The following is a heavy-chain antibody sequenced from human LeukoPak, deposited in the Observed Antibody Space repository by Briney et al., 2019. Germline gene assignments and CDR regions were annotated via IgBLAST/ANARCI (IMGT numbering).Heavy chain of an antibody. J-gene: IGHJ6*03. CDR2: IYPGDSDT. Sequence: GESLKISCKGSGYSFTSYWIGWVRQMPGKGLEWMGIIYPGDSDTRYSPSFQGQVTISADKSISTAYLQWSSLKASDTAMYYCARQADTIFGVVSDYYYYMDVWGKGTTVTVSS. V-gene: IGHV5-51*01. D-gene: IGHD3-3*01. CDR1: GYSFTSYW. CDR3: ARQADTIFGVVSDYYYYMDV.